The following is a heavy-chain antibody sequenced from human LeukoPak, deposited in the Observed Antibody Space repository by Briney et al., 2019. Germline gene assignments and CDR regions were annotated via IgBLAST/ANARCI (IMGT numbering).Heavy chain of an antibody. V-gene: IGHV3-33*01. J-gene: IGHJ4*02. Sequence: GGSLRLSCGASGFTFSTYGMHWVRQAPGKGLEWAAVIRYDGSNKYYADSVKGRFTISRDNSKNTLYLQMNSLRAEDTAVYYCARGGYCSSTSCYPLTLFDHWGQGTLVTVSP. D-gene: IGHD2-2*01. CDR1: GFTFSTYG. CDR3: ARGGYCSSTSCYPLTLFDH. CDR2: IRYDGSNK.